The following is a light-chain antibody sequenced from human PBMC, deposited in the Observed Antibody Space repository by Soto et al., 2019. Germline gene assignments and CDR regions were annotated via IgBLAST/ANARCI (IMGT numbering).Light chain of an antibody. CDR2: RAS. CDR1: QSINSN. Sequence: IVMTQSPATLSVSPGERATLSCRASQSINSNLAWYQQKPGQAPRLLMFRASIRATGFPARFSGSGSGTEFNITISSLQSEDSANYYCQQYNNWPRATFGGGTKVEIK. CDR3: QQYNNWPRAT. V-gene: IGKV3-15*01. J-gene: IGKJ4*01.